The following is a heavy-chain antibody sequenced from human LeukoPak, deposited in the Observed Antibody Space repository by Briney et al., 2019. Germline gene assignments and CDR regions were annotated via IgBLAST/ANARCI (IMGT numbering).Heavy chain of an antibody. V-gene: IGHV1-69*10. D-gene: IGHD6-25*01. CDR3: ARDRRGGDAFDI. CDR1: GGTFSRYG. Sequence: SVKLSCKASGGTFSRYGISWVRQAPGQGLEWMGGIIPIPGIANYAQKFQGRVTITADKSTSTDYMELSSLRSEDTAVYYCARDRRGGDAFDIWGQGTMVTVSS. J-gene: IGHJ3*02. CDR2: IIPIPGIA.